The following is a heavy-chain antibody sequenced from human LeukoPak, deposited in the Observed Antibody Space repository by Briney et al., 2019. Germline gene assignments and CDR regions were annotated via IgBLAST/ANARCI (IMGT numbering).Heavy chain of an antibody. CDR1: GGSISSYY. CDR2: IYTSGGT. V-gene: IGHV4-4*07. D-gene: IGHD3-16*01. CDR3: ARDDPTLGFDY. Sequence: PSETLSLTCTVSGGSISSYYWSWIRQPAGKGLEWIGRIYTSGGTNYNPSLKSRVTMSVDTSKNQFSLKLSSVTAADTAVYCCARDDPTLGFDYWGQGTLVTVSS. J-gene: IGHJ4*02.